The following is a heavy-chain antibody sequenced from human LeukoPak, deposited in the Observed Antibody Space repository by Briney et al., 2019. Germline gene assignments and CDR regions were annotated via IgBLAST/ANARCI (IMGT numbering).Heavy chain of an antibody. D-gene: IGHD3-22*01. J-gene: IGHJ4*02. CDR3: ASDLNYYDSSGYGH. Sequence: GGSLRLSCAASGFTFSTNYMSWVRQAPGKGLEWVSVIYSGGSPYYADSVKGRFTISRDNSKNTLYLQMNSLRAEDTAVYYCASDLNYYDSSGYGHWGQGTLVTVSS. CDR1: GFTFSTNY. V-gene: IGHV3-53*01. CDR2: IYSGGSP.